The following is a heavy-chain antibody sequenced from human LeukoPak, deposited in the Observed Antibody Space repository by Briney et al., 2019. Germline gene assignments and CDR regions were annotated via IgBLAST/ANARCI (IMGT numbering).Heavy chain of an antibody. CDR2: INPSGGST. CDR1: GYTFTSYY. J-gene: IGHJ3*02. CDR3: ARVKRDDYGDSDAFDI. V-gene: IGHV1-46*01. Sequence: GASVKVSCKASGYTFTSYYMHWVRQAPGQGLEWMGIINPSGGSTSYTQKFQGRVTMTRDTSTSTVYMELSSLRSEDTAVYYCARVKRDDYGDSDAFDIWGQGTMVTVSS. D-gene: IGHD4-17*01.